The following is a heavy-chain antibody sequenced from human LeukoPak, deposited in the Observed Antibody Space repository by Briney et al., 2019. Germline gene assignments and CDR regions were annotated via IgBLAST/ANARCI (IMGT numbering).Heavy chain of an antibody. CDR1: GFTFDDYA. V-gene: IGHV3-43*02. D-gene: IGHD3-22*01. J-gene: IGHJ4*02. CDR3: AKAHPSRLSLRVLGY. Sequence: GGSLRLSCAASGFTFDDYAMHWVRQAPGKGLEWVSLISGDGGSTYYADSVKGRLTISRDNSKNSLYLQMNSLRTEDTALYYCAKAHPSRLSLRVLGYWGQGTLVTVSS. CDR2: ISGDGGST.